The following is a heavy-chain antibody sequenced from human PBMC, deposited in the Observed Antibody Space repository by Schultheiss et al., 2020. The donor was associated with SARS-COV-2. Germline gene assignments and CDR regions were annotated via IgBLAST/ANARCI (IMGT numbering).Heavy chain of an antibody. Sequence: GGSLRLSCAASGFTFSSYWMSWVRQAPGKGLEWVGRIKSKTDGGTTDYAAPVKGRFTISRDDSKNTLYLQMNSLKTEDTAVYYCTTDFWSIAARPGPIDYWGQGTLVTVSS. D-gene: IGHD6-6*01. J-gene: IGHJ4*02. CDR3: TTDFWSIAARPGPIDY. CDR2: IKSKTDGGTT. CDR1: GFTFSSYW. V-gene: IGHV3-15*01.